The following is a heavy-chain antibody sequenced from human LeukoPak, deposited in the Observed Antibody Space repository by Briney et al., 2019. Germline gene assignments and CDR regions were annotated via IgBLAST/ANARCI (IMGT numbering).Heavy chain of an antibody. CDR1: GGSISSGGYY. CDR3: ARRGEKYCSSTSCYLGPFDY. D-gene: IGHD2-2*01. CDR2: IYHSGST. J-gene: IGHJ4*02. Sequence: SETLSLTCTVSGGSISSGGYYWSWIRQPPGKGLEWIGYIYHSGSTYYNPSLKSRVAISVDRSKNQFSLKLSSVTAADTAVYYCARRGEKYCSSTSCYLGPFDYWGQGTLVTVSS. V-gene: IGHV4-30-2*01.